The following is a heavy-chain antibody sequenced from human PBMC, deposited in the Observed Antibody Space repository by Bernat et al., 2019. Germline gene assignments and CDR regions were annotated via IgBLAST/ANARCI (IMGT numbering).Heavy chain of an antibody. CDR2: INAGNGNT. CDR3: ARDDYDILTGYPKYNWFDP. D-gene: IGHD3-9*01. Sequence: QVQLVQSGAEVKKPGASVKVSCKASGYTFTSYAMHWVRQAPGQRLEWMGWINAGNGNTKYSQKFQGRVTITRDTSASTAYMELSSLRSEDTAVYYCARDDYDILTGYPKYNWFDPWGQGTLVIVSS. V-gene: IGHV1-3*01. J-gene: IGHJ5*02. CDR1: GYTFTSYA.